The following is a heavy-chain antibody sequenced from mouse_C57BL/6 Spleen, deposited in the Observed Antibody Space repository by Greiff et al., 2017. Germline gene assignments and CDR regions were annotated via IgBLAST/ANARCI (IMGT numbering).Heavy chain of an antibody. D-gene: IGHD2-4*01. J-gene: IGHJ1*03. CDR2: IYPRDGSN. CDR3: ARGEGLPGFDV. Sequence: QVQLQQSGPELVKPGASVKLSCKASGYTFTSYDINWVKQRPGKGIEWIGWIYPRDGSNKYNEKCKGKASLTVDTSSITAYMELHSLTSEDSAVYFCARGEGLPGFDVWGTVTTVTVSS. V-gene: IGHV1-85*01. CDR1: GYTFTSYD.